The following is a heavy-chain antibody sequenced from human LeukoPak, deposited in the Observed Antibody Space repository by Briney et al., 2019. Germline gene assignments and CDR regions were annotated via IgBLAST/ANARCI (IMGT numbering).Heavy chain of an antibody. CDR2: IYSGGST. J-gene: IGHJ4*02. V-gene: IGHV3-66*01. CDR1: GFTFSSYG. Sequence: PGGSLRLSCAASGFTFSSYGMHWVRQAPGKGLEWVSVIYSGGSTYYADSVKGRFTISRDNSKNTLYLQMNSLRAEDTAVYYCATIDYWGQGTLVTVSS. CDR3: ATIDY.